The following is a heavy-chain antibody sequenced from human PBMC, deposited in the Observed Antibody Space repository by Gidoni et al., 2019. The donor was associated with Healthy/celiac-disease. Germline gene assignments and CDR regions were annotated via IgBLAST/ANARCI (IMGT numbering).Heavy chain of an antibody. V-gene: IGHV1-18*01. J-gene: IGHJ4*02. CDR1: GYTFTTYG. CDR2: TCAYNGNT. CDR3: ARDRLGYGDPGY. Sequence: QVQLVQSGAEVKKPGASVMVSCKASGYTFTTYGISWVRQAPGQGLEWMGWTCAYNGNTNYAQKLQGRVTMTTYTATSTAYMELRSLRSDDTAVYYWARDRLGYGDPGYWGQGTLVTVSS. D-gene: IGHD4-17*01.